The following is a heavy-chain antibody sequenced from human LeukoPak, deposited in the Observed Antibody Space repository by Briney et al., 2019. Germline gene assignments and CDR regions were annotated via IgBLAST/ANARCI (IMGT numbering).Heavy chain of an antibody. Sequence: SETLSLTCTVSGGSISSGSYYWSWIRQPAGKGLEWIGRIYTSGSTNYNPSLKSRVTISVDTSKNQFSLELSSVTAADTAVYYCAREGVYYDFWSGYSGFDPWGQGTLVTVSS. CDR3: AREGVYYDFWSGYSGFDP. CDR2: IYTSGST. V-gene: IGHV4-61*02. CDR1: GGSISSGSYY. D-gene: IGHD3-3*01. J-gene: IGHJ5*02.